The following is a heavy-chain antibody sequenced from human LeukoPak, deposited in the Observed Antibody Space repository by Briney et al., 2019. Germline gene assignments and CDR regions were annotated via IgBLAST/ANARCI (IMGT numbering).Heavy chain of an antibody. D-gene: IGHD1-1*01. CDR3: ARANGNGDCDY. J-gene: IGHJ4*02. CDR2: ISSSSSYI. CDR1: GFTFSSYG. Sequence: GGSLRLSCAASGFTFSSYGMHWVRQAPGKGLEWVSSISSSSSYIYYADSVKGRFTISRDNAKNSLYPQMNSLRAEDTAVYYCARANGNGDCDYWGQGTLVSVS. V-gene: IGHV3-21*01.